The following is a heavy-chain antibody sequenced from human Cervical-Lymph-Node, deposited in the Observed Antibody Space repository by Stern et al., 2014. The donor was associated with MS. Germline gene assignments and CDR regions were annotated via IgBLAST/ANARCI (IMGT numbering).Heavy chain of an antibody. CDR3: ARVSSSWYGVFDY. J-gene: IGHJ4*02. V-gene: IGHV1-3*01. D-gene: IGHD6-13*01. CDR1: GYTFTSYA. CDR2: INASNGNT. Sequence: QVQLVQSGAEVKKPGASVKVSCKASGYTFTSYAMHWVRQAPGQRLEWMGWINASNGNTKYSQKFQGRVTITRDTSASTAYMELSSLRSEDTAVYYCARVSSSWYGVFDYWGQGTLVTVSS.